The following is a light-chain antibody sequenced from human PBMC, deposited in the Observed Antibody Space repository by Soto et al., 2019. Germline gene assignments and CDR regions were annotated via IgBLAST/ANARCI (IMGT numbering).Light chain of an antibody. J-gene: IGKJ5*01. CDR3: QQYETFSGT. Sequence: DIPMTQSPSTLSASVGDTVTVTCRASQSVSGWLAWYQQKPGEAPKLLIYDASALPSGVPSRFSGSGSGTKFTLTIASLQPDDFATYYCQQYETFSGTFGPGTRLEIK. V-gene: IGKV1-5*01. CDR2: DAS. CDR1: QSVSGW.